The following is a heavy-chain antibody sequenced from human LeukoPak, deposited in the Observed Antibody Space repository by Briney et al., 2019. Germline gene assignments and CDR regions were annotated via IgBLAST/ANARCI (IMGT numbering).Heavy chain of an antibody. CDR3: ARGQGIAALGRSSPVDP. J-gene: IGHJ5*02. V-gene: IGHV1-24*01. CDR2: FDPEDGET. CDR1: GYTLTELS. D-gene: IGHD6-13*01. Sequence: ASVKVSCKVSGYTLTELSMHWVRQAPGKGLEWMGGFDPEDGETIYAQKFQGRVTMTEDTSTDTAYMELSSLRSEDTAVYYCARGQGIAALGRSSPVDPWGQGTLVTVSS.